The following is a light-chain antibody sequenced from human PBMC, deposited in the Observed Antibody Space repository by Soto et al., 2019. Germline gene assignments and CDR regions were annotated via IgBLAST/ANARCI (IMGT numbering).Light chain of an antibody. V-gene: IGKV1-5*03. Sequence: DIQMTQSPSTLSASVGDRVTITCRASQSISSWLAWYQQKPEKAPNLLIYKASSLESGVPSRFSGSGSGTEFTLTISSLQPDDFATYYCQPYNSYPLTFGGGTKVEIK. CDR2: KAS. CDR3: QPYNSYPLT. J-gene: IGKJ4*01. CDR1: QSISSW.